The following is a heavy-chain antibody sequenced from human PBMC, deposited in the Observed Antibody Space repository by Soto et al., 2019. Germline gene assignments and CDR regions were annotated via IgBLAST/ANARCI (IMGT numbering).Heavy chain of an antibody. V-gene: IGHV3-30*03. CDR3: ARDYDFWSGSSYYGMDV. Sequence: QVQLVESGGGVVQPGRSLRLSCAASGFTFSIYGIHWVRQAPGKGLEWVAVISQDGSNKYYADSVKGRFTISRDNSKNTMYLQMSSLRGEDTAVYYCARDYDFWSGSSYYGMDVWGQGTTVIFSS. J-gene: IGHJ6*02. D-gene: IGHD3-3*01. CDR1: GFTFSIYG. CDR2: ISQDGSNK.